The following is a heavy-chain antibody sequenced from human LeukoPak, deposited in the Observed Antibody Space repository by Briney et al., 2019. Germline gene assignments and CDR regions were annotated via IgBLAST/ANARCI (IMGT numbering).Heavy chain of an antibody. Sequence: PGGSLRLSCAASGFTFSSYAMSWVRQAPGKGLEWVSAISGSGGSTYYADSVKGRFTISRDNSKNTLYLQMNSLRAEDTAVYYCAKKDYDFWSGYLGFDYWGQGTLVTVSS. D-gene: IGHD3-3*01. J-gene: IGHJ4*02. CDR3: AKKDYDFWSGYLGFDY. CDR2: ISGSGGST. CDR1: GFTFSSYA. V-gene: IGHV3-23*01.